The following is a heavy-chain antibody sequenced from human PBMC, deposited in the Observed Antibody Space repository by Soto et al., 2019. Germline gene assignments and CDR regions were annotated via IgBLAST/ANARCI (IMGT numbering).Heavy chain of an antibody. CDR1: GFTFSGYD. J-gene: IGHJ2*01. Sequence: EVQLVESGGGLVQPGGSLRLSCAASGFTFSGYDMHWVRQTTGKGLEWVSAIGTAGDTYYPGSVKGRFTISRENAKYSLYLQMNSLRAEDTAVYYCARDRFEGGGNPTLGYFDLWGRGTLVTVSS. CDR3: ARDRFEGGGNPTLGYFDL. CDR2: IGTAGDT. D-gene: IGHD2-15*01. V-gene: IGHV3-13*01.